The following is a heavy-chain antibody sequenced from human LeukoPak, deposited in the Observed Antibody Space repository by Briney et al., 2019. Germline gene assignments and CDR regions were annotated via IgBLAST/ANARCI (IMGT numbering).Heavy chain of an antibody. CDR2: IIPIFGPA. D-gene: IGHD3-22*01. V-gene: IGHV1-69*06. CDR3: ATSLPYGYYDSGGSNWFDP. J-gene: IGHJ5*02. Sequence: ASVKVSCKASGGTFSRSAISWVRQAPGQGLEWMGGIIPIFGPADYAQKFQGRVTITADKSTSTAYLELSSLRSEDTAVYYCATSLPYGYYDSGGSNWFDPWGQGTLVTVSS. CDR1: GGTFSRSA.